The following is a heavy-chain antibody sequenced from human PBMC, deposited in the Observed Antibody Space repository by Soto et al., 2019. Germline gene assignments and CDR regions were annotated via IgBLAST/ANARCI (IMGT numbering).Heavy chain of an antibody. Sequence: SETLSLTCAVYGGSFSGFYGSWIRQPPGKGLEWIGEIHHEEGTNYNPSLKSRVTMSVDVSRNQLSLNLNSVSAADTAVYYCARGVDPYKTGWWGQGTLVTVSS. CDR3: ARGVDPYKTGW. CDR1: GGSFSGFY. D-gene: IGHD6-19*01. CDR2: IHHEEGT. J-gene: IGHJ4*02. V-gene: IGHV4-34*01.